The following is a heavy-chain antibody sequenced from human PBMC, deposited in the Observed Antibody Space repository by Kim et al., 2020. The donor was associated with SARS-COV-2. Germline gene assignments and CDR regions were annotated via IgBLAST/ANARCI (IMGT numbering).Heavy chain of an antibody. V-gene: IGHV3-23*05. J-gene: IGHJ6*02. CDR2: LMGNGSGI. D-gene: IGHD3-16*01. CDR3: VRESKLSDSSMGAGLGV. CDR1: GFSLTSYA. Sequence: GGSLRLSCVASGFSLTSYAMSWVRQVPGKGLEWVSGLMGNGSGIYHVDSVKGRFTISRDTSKNILYLQMNSLRVDDTAIYYCVRESKLSDSSMGAGLGVWGQGTTVTVSS.